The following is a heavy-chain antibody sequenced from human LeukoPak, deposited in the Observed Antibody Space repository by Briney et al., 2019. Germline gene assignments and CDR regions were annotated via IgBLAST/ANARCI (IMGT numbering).Heavy chain of an antibody. CDR2: IIPIFGTA. CDR3: ARVEASYYYMDV. CDR1: GGTFSSYA. V-gene: IGHV1-69*05. J-gene: IGHJ6*03. Sequence: GASVKVSCKASGGTFSSYAISWVRQAPGQGLEWMGGIIPIFGTANYAQKFQGRVTITTDESTSTAYMELSSLRSEDTAVYYCARVEASYYYMDVWGKGTTVTVSS.